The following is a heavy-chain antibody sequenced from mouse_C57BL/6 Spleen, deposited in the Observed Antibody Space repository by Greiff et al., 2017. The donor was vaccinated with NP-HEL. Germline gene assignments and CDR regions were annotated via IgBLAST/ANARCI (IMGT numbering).Heavy chain of an antibody. CDR1: GYAFSSSW. CDR2: IYPGDGDT. D-gene: IGHD2-1*01. CDR3: ARCNYEAWFAY. Sequence: VQLQQSGPELVKPGASVKISCKASGYAFSSSWMNWVKQRPGKGLEWIGRIYPGDGDTNYNGKFKGKATLTADKSSSTAYMQLSSLTSEDSAVDFCARCNYEAWFAYWGQGTLVTVSA. J-gene: IGHJ3*01. V-gene: IGHV1-82*01.